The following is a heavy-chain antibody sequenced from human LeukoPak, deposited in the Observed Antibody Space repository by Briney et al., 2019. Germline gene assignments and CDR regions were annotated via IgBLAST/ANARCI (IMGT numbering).Heavy chain of an antibody. Sequence: SGPTLLHPPPTLTLTCTFSGFSLSTSGVGVGWIRQPPGKALERLALIYWDDDKRYSPSLMSRLTITKDTSKNQVVLTMTNMDPVDTATYYCIQRNTTSGGYYWGQGTLVTVSS. CDR2: IYWDDDK. V-gene: IGHV2-5*02. CDR1: GFSLSTSGVG. D-gene: IGHD2-2*01. CDR3: IQRNTTSGGYY. J-gene: IGHJ4*02.